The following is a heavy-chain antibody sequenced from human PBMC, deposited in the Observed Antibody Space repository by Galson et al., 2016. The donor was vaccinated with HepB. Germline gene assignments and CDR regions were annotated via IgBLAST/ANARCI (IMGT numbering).Heavy chain of an antibody. J-gene: IGHJ4*02. CDR3: AGGAGWTEDY. V-gene: IGHV3-21*04. D-gene: IGHD1-26*01. CDR2: ISISSNYI. CDR1: GFGFKNYR. Sequence: SLRLSCAASGFGFKNYRMNWVRQAPGKGLEWVSTISISSNYIYYVDAVKGRFTISRDNAKNSLYLQLNSLRAEDTAVYYCAGGAGWTEDYWGQGTLVTVSS.